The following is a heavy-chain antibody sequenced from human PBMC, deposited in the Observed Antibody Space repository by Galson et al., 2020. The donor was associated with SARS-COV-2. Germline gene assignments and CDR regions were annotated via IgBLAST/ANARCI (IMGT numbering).Heavy chain of an antibody. J-gene: IGHJ6*02. CDR3: ARERVYCSGGSCYPARAYYYYGMDV. CDR2: INHSGST. CDR1: GGSFSGYY. Sequence: TLSLTCAVYGGSFSGYYWSWIRQPPGKGLEWIGEINHSGSTNYNPSLKSRVTISVDTSKNQFPLKLSSVTAADTAVYYCARERVYCSGGSCYPARAYYYYGMDVWGQGTTVTVSS. D-gene: IGHD2-15*01. V-gene: IGHV4-34*01.